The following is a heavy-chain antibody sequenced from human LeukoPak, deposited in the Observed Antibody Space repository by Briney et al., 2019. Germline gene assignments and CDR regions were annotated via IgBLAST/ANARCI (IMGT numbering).Heavy chain of an antibody. J-gene: IGHJ4*02. CDR2: IQQDGSDK. D-gene: IGHD1-26*01. V-gene: IGHV3-7*03. Sequence: GGSLRLSCAASGFSFSDYWMRWVRQAPGKGLEWVANIQQDGSDKYYLDSVKGRFTVSRDDSKNTLYLQMNSLKTEDTAVYYCTTEGIVGATFDYWGQGTLVTVSS. CDR1: GFSFSDYW. CDR3: TTEGIVGATFDY.